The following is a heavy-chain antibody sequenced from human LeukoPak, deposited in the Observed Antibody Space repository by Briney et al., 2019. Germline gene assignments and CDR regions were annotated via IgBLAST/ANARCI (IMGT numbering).Heavy chain of an antibody. D-gene: IGHD3-22*01. J-gene: IGHJ4*02. V-gene: IGHV4-59*01. Sequence: SETLSLTCTVSGGSISSYYWSWIRQPPWKGLEWIGYIYYSGSTNYNPSLKSRVTISVDTSKNQFSLKLSSVTAADTAVYYCAREDYDSSGYYNWGQGTLVTVSS. CDR3: AREDYDSSGYYN. CDR1: GGSISSYY. CDR2: IYYSGST.